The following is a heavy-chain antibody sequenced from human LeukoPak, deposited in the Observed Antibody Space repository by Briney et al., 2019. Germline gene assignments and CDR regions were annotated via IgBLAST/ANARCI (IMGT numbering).Heavy chain of an antibody. J-gene: IGHJ4*02. D-gene: IGHD3-3*02. V-gene: IGHV3-74*01. Sequence: GGSLRLSCAASGFTFSSYWMHWVRQVPGKGLEWFSRINSDGSDISYADSVKGRFTISRDNAKNTLYLQMNSLRAEDTAVYYCAREGANAFQGYWGQGTLVTVSS. CDR3: AREGANAFQGY. CDR1: GFTFSSYW. CDR2: INSDGSDI.